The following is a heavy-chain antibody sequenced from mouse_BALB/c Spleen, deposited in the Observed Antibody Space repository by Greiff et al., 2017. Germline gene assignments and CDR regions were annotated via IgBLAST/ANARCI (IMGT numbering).Heavy chain of an antibody. J-gene: IGHJ4*01. V-gene: IGHV5-6-5*01. CDR2: ISSGGST. Sequence: EVKLVESGGGLVKPGGSLKLSCAASGFTFSSYAMSWVRQTPEKRLEWVASISSGGSTYYPDSVKGRFTISRDNARNILYLQMSSLRSEDTAMYYYARGRSYYDFMDYWGQGTSVTVSS. CDR3: ARGRSYYDFMDY. D-gene: IGHD2-4*01. CDR1: GFTFSSYA.